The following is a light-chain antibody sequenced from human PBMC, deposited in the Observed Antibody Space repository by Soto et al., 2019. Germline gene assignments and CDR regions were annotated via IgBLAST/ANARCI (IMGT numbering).Light chain of an antibody. V-gene: IGKV3-20*01. CDR1: LYVSRGY. Sequence: VLTQSQGALSLSPGYRSPLXCRSSLYVSRGYLAWYKQKPGQAHSLLIYGASNRATDIPDRFSGSGSGTDFTLTIRRMEPEAFAVYYCQQYGSSHPSSTFGQGTRLEIK. CDR2: GAS. CDR3: QQYGSSHPSST. J-gene: IGKJ5*01.